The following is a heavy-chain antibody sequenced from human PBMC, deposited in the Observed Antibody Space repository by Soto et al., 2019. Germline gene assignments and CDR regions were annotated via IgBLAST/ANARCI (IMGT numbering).Heavy chain of an antibody. Sequence: SETLALTCAVSGGSISSSNWWSWVRQPPGKGLEWIGEIYHSGSTNYNPSLKSRVTISVDKSKNQFSLKLSSVTAADTAVYYCARAAMGGSSWPFDYWGQGTLVTVSS. CDR3: ARAAMGGSSWPFDY. V-gene: IGHV4-4*02. CDR2: IYHSGST. J-gene: IGHJ4*02. CDR1: GGSISSSNW. D-gene: IGHD6-13*01.